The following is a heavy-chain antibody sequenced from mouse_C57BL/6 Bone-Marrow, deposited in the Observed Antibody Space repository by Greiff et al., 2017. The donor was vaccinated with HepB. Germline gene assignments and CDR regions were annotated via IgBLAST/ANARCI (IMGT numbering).Heavy chain of an antibody. CDR3: ARGDYYSKGAWFAY. V-gene: IGHV1-54*01. Sequence: QVQLQQSGAELVRPGTSVKVSCKASGYAFTNYLIEWVKQRPGQGLEWIGVINPGSGGTNYNEKFKGKATLTADKSSSTAYVQLSSLTSEDSAVYFCARGDYYSKGAWFAYWGQGTLVTVSA. CDR1: GYAFTNYL. D-gene: IGHD2-5*01. J-gene: IGHJ3*01. CDR2: INPGSGGT.